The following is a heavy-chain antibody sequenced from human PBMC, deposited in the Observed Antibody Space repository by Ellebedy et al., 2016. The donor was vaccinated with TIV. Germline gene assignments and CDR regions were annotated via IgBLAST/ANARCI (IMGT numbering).Heavy chain of an antibody. J-gene: IGHJ4*02. V-gene: IGHV3-74*01. D-gene: IGHD4-17*01. CDR1: GFIFRSYV. CDR2: IESYGSST. Sequence: GGSLRLSCGASGFIFRSYVMTWVRQAPGKGLVWVSRIESYGSSTTYADSVKGRFTISRDKAENTLYLQMNSLRAEDTAIYYCVKHIGRDYGDRMDYWGQGTLVTVSS. CDR3: VKHIGRDYGDRMDY.